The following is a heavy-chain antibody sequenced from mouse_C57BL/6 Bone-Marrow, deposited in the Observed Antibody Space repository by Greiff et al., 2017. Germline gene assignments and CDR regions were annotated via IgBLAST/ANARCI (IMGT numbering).Heavy chain of an antibody. CDR3: ARVGRVLEFYFDY. CDR1: GYSFTSGYY. J-gene: IGHJ2*01. Sequence: EVQLQQSGPGLVKPSQSLSLTCSVTGYSFTSGYYWNWIRQFPGNKLEWMGYISYDGSNNYNPTLKNRISITRDTSKNQFFLQLNSVTTEDTATYYCARVGRVLEFYFDYWGQGTTLTVSS. V-gene: IGHV3-6*01. CDR2: ISYDGSN.